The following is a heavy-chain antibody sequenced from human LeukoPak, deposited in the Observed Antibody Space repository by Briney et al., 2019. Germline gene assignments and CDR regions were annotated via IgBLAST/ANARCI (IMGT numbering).Heavy chain of an antibody. Sequence: GGSLRLSCAASGFTFSSYGMHWVRQAPGKGLEWVSAISGSGGSTYYADSVKGRFTISRDNSKNTLYLQMNSLRAEDTAVYYCAKDYYDYIWGSYRGYFDYWGQGTLVTVSS. CDR2: ISGSGGST. D-gene: IGHD3-16*02. J-gene: IGHJ4*02. CDR1: GFTFSSYG. V-gene: IGHV3-23*01. CDR3: AKDYYDYIWGSYRGYFDY.